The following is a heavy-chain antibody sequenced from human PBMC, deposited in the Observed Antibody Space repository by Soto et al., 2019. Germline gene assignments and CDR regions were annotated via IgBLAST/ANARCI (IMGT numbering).Heavy chain of an antibody. CDR3: ARDRRISNIAARDTIDY. D-gene: IGHD6-6*01. J-gene: IGHJ4*02. Sequence: SLRLSCAASGFNFRSYGMHWVRQAPGKGLEWVAVIWYDGSNENYADAVKGRFTISRDNSKNTLYLQMNSLRAKDTAVYCCARDRRISNIAARDTIDYWGQGTLVTVSS. CDR1: GFNFRSYG. CDR2: IWYDGSNE. V-gene: IGHV3-33*01.